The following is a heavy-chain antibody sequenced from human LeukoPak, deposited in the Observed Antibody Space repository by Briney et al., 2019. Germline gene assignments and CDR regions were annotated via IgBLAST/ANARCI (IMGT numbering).Heavy chain of an antibody. J-gene: IGHJ4*02. CDR2: FYYSGST. CDR1: GGSISNYY. V-gene: IGHV4-59*08. D-gene: IGHD2-2*03. Sequence: PSETLSLTCTVSGGSISNYYWSWIRQPPGKGLEWIGYFYYSGSTNYNPSLKRRITISVDTSKNQFSLRLSSVTAADTAVYYCARHSRLDKSSLSWADYWGQGTLVTVSS. CDR3: ARHSRLDKSSLSWADY.